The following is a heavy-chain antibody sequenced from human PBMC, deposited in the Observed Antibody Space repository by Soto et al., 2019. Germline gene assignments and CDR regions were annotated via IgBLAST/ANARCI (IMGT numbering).Heavy chain of an antibody. Sequence: SETLSLTCTVSGGSISSSSYYWGWIRQPPGKGLEWIGSIYYSGSTYYNPSLKSRVTISVDTSKNQFSLKLSSVTAADTAVYYCATRLIGGVIVGDYWGQGTLVTVSS. D-gene: IGHD3-16*02. CDR1: GGSISSSSYY. CDR3: ATRLIGGVIVGDY. V-gene: IGHV4-39*01. J-gene: IGHJ4*02. CDR2: IYYSGST.